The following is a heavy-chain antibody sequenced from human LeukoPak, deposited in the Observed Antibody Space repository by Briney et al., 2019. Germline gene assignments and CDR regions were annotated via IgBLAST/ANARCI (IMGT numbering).Heavy chain of an antibody. CDR3: ARSGSSWYSHFDY. J-gene: IGHJ4*02. Sequence: GHADSVKGRFTISRDNAKNSLYLQMNSLKAEDTALYYCARSGSSWYSHFDYWGQGTLVTVSS. V-gene: IGHV3-20*03. D-gene: IGHD6-13*01.